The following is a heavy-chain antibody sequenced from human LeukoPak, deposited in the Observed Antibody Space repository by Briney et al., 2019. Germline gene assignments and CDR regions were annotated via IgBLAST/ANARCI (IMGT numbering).Heavy chain of an antibody. CDR1: GFTFSSYS. J-gene: IGHJ2*01. CDR2: ISSSSSYI. D-gene: IGHD3-22*01. CDR3: ARDGYYCVSSGSGGWYFEL. Sequence: GGSLRLSCAASGFTFSSYSMNWVRQAPGKGLEWVSSISSSSSYIYYADSVKGRFTISRDNAKNSLYLQMDSLGAEDTAVYYWARDGYYCVSSGSGGWYFELWGGGTLVTVSS. V-gene: IGHV3-21*01.